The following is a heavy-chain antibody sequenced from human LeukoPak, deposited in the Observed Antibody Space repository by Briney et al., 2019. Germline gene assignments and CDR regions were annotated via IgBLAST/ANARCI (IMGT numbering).Heavy chain of an antibody. CDR2: IYSGVST. Sequence: GGSLRLSCVASGFTFRTYAMSWVRQAPGKGLEWGSVIYSGVSTYYADSVKGRFTISRDNSKNTLYLQMNSLRAEDTAVYYCARDLYSSGWQAAFDIWGQGTMVTVSS. D-gene: IGHD6-19*01. J-gene: IGHJ3*02. CDR1: GFTFRTYA. CDR3: ARDLYSSGWQAAFDI. V-gene: IGHV3-53*01.